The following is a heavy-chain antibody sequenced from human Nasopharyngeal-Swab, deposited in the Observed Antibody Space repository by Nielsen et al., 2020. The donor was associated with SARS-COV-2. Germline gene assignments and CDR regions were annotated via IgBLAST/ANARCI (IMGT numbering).Heavy chain of an antibody. V-gene: IGHV3-23*01. CDR2: ISGSGGST. J-gene: IGHJ4*02. CDR1: GLTFSSYA. CDR3: AKDLAYCGGDCYSGFDY. D-gene: IGHD2-21*02. Sequence: GGSLRLSCAASGLTFSSYAMSWVRQAPGKGLEWVSAISGSGGSTYYADSVKGRFTIPSDNSKNTLYLQMNSLRAEDTAVYYCAKDLAYCGGDCYSGFDYWGQGTLVTVSS.